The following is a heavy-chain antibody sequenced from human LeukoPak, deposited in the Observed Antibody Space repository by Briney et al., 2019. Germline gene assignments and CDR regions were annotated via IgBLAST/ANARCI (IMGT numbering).Heavy chain of an antibody. CDR1: GFTFRDSA. Sequence: GGSLRLSCAASGFTFRDSAMSWVRQAPGKGLEWVSLISFSGDNTYYTDSVKGRFTISRDNSKNTLYLQTNTLRDEDTAVYYCAKASSNYFYYFEYWGQGTLVTVSS. CDR3: AKASSNYFYYFEY. J-gene: IGHJ4*02. D-gene: IGHD2/OR15-2a*01. V-gene: IGHV3-23*01. CDR2: ISFSGDNT.